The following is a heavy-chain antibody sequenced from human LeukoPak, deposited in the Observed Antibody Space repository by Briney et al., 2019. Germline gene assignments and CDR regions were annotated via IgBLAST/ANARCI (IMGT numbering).Heavy chain of an antibody. CDR1: GYTFTGYY. Sequence: ASVKVSCKASGYTFTGYYMHWVRQAPGQGLEWMGWINPNSGGTNYAQKFQCRVTMTRDTSISTAYMELSRLRSDDTAVYYCARVRSPVYYYDSSGYYRENDAFDIWGQGTMVTVSS. CDR2: INPNSGGT. CDR3: ARVRSPVYYYDSSGYYRENDAFDI. V-gene: IGHV1-2*02. J-gene: IGHJ3*02. D-gene: IGHD3-22*01.